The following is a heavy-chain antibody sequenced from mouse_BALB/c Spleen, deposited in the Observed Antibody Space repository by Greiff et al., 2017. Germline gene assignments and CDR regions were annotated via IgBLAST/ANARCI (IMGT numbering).Heavy chain of an antibody. CDR2: IDPANGNT. Sequence: VQLQQSGAELVKPGASVKLSCTASGFNIKDTYMHWVKQSPEQGLEWIGRIDPANGNTKYDPKVQGKATITADTSSNPAYLQLSSLTSEDTAVYYCARGYDLYYYAMDYWGQGTSVTVSS. CDR1: GFNIKDTY. CDR3: ARGYDLYYYAMDY. V-gene: IGHV14-3*02. D-gene: IGHD2-14*01. J-gene: IGHJ4*01.